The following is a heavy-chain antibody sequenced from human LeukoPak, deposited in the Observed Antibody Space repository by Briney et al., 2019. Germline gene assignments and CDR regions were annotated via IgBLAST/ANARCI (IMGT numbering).Heavy chain of an antibody. J-gene: IGHJ3*02. CDR2: IIPTFGTA. Sequence: SVKVSCKASGGTFSSYAISWVRQAPGQGLEWMGGIIPTFGTANYAQKFQGRVTITADESTSTAYMELSSLRSEDTAAYYCARDLVPNGYCSGGSCPAAFDIWGQGTMVTVSS. V-gene: IGHV1-69*13. CDR1: GGTFSSYA. CDR3: ARDLVPNGYCSGGSCPAAFDI. D-gene: IGHD2-15*01.